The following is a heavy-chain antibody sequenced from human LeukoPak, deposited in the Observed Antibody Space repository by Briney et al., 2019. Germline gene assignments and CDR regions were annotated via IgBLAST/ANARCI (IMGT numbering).Heavy chain of an antibody. D-gene: IGHD2-21*02. J-gene: IGHJ4*02. Sequence: GGSLRLSCAASGFTFSSYSMNWFRQAPGKGLEWVSSISSSSSYIYYADSVKGRFTISRDNAKNSLYLQMNSLRAEDTAVYYCARGRTAKTPFDYWGQGTLVTVSS. V-gene: IGHV3-21*01. CDR1: GFTFSSYS. CDR2: ISSSSSYI. CDR3: ARGRTAKTPFDY.